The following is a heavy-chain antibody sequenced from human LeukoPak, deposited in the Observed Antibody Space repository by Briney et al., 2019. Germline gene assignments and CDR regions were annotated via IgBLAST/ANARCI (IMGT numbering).Heavy chain of an antibody. CDR1: GITFSNYW. CDR2: INQDGSEK. CDR3: ARRGYTSSMSGFDI. V-gene: IGHV3-7*05. J-gene: IGHJ3*02. D-gene: IGHD3-16*02. Sequence: GGSLRLSCAASGITFSNYWMTWVRQAPGKGLEWVANINQDGSEKYYVDSVKGRFTISRDNTKDSLYLQMNSLRAEDTAVYYCARRGYTSSMSGFDIWGQGTMVTVSS.